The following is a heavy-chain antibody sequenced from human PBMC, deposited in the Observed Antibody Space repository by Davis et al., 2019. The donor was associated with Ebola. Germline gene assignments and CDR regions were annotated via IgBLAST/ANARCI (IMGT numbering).Heavy chain of an antibody. CDR1: GGSISGYY. CDR3: ARALSDYYYIDV. V-gene: IGHV4-59*08. J-gene: IGHJ6*03. Sequence: SETLSLTCTVSGGSISGYYYNWIRQPPGKGLEWIGYIHYSGSTNYSPSLKSRVAISVDTSKNQFSLKLSSVTAADTAVYYCARALSDYYYIDVWGKGTTVTVSS. CDR2: IHYSGST.